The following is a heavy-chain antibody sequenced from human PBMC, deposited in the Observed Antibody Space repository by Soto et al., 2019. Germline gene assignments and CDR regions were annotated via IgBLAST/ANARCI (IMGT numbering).Heavy chain of an antibody. Sequence: SLTCIFSEVSSSSYYSSWIRPPAGKGLEWMGDIYDSSNTNYDPSLKSQVTISVDTDKTQFSLKRSSVTATDAAVYYCARVVEVDFYDMDVWGQGTTVTVSS. D-gene: IGHD2-2*01. V-gene: IGHV4-59*01. J-gene: IGHJ6*02. CDR3: ARVVEVDFYDMDV. CDR2: IYDSSNT. CDR1: EVSSSSYY.